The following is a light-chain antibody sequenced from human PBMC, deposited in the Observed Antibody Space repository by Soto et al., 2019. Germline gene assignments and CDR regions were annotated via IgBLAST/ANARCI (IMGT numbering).Light chain of an antibody. CDR1: NIGGKS. Sequence: SYELAQTSSVSVAPGQTARISCGGNNIGGKSVHWYQQKPGQAPVVVVYDDSDRPSGIPERFSGSNSGNTATLTISRVEAGDEADYHCQVWDDNSDHHLSGTGTKVTVL. CDR2: DDS. CDR3: QVWDDNSDHHL. V-gene: IGLV3-21*02. J-gene: IGLJ1*01.